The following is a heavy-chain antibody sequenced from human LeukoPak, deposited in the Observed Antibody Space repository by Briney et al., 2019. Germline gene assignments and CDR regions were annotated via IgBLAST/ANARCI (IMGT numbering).Heavy chain of an antibody. CDR2: IYYSGST. J-gene: IGHJ4*02. CDR3: ASLSSSWYYFDY. Sequence: PSETLSLTCTVSGGSISSSSYYWGWIRQPPGKGLEWIGSIYYSGSTYYNPSLKSRVTISVDTSKNQFSLKLSSVTAADTAVYYCASLSSSWYYFDYWGQGTLVTVSS. CDR1: GGSISSSSYY. V-gene: IGHV4-39*07. D-gene: IGHD6-13*01.